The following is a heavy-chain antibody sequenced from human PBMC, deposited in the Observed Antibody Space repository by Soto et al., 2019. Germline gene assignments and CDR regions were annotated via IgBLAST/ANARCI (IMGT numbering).Heavy chain of an antibody. CDR1: GFTFSGYW. D-gene: IGHD1-20*01. V-gene: IGHV3-7*01. J-gene: IGHJ4*02. CDR3: SRDNWNDY. Sequence: EVQLVESGGGLVQPGGSLRLSCSASGFTFSGYWMAWVRQAPGKGLEWVANINEHGSETYYVDSVRGRFTISRDNAQNSLFLQMNSLRAEDTAVYFCSRDNWNDYWGQETLVTVSS. CDR2: INEHGSET.